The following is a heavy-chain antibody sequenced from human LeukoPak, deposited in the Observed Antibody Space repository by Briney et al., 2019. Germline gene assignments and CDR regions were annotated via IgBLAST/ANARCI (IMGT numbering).Heavy chain of an antibody. CDR2: IIPIFGIT. V-gene: IGHV1-69*02. CDR1: GGTFSSYT. CDR3: ARTYSSSWYGDY. Sequence: SVKVSCKASGGTFSSYTITWVRQAPGQGLEWVGRIIPIFGITNFTQKFRGRVTITADKSTSTAYMELSSLRSEDTAVYYCARTYSSSWYGDYWGQGTLVTVSS. D-gene: IGHD6-13*01. J-gene: IGHJ4*02.